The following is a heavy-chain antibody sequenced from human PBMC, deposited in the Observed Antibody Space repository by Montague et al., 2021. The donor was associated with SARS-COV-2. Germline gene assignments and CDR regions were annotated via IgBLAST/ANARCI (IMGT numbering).Heavy chain of an antibody. CDR3: ARHGRFSVIVNTPRGAFDI. V-gene: IGHV4-39*01. D-gene: IGHD3-22*01. Sequence: SETLSLTCSVSGNSLSNSRYFWGWIRQPPRKGLEWIGSFYFGGKFLYNSSLESRVTISVDTSKNQFSLQLSSVTASDTAVYYCARHGRFSVIVNTPRGAFDIWGQGTMVTVSS. J-gene: IGHJ3*02. CDR2: FYFGGKF. CDR1: GNSLSNSRYF.